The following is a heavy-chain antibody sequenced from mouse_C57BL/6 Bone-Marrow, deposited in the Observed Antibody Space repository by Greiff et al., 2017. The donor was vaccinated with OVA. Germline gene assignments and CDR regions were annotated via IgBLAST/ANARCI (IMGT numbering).Heavy chain of an antibody. D-gene: IGHD2-5*01. J-gene: IGHJ2*01. Sequence: VQLQQSGAELVKPGASVKISCKASGYAFSSYWMNWVKQRPGKGLEWIGQIYPGDGDTNYNGKFKGKATLTADKSSSTAYMQLSSLTSEDSAVYFCARKGYSNCVFDYWGQGTTLTVSS. CDR1: GYAFSSYW. CDR2: IYPGDGDT. V-gene: IGHV1-80*01. CDR3: ARKGYSNCVFDY.